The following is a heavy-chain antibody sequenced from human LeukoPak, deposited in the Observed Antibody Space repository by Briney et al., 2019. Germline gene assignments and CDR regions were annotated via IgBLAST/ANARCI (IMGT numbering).Heavy chain of an antibody. D-gene: IGHD2-2*01. Sequence: GALRLSCAASGFTLRSYGMSWVRQAPGKGLEWVSAISGSGGSTYYADSVKGRFTISRDNSKNTLYVQMNSLRAEDTAVYYCAAQGVVVPAAIDASDIWGQGTMVTVSS. V-gene: IGHV3-23*01. CDR2: ISGSGGST. CDR1: GFTLRSYG. CDR3: AAQGVVVPAAIDASDI. J-gene: IGHJ3*02.